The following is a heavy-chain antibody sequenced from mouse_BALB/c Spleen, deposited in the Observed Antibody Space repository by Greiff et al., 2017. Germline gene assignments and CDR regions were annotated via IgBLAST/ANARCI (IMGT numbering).Heavy chain of an antibody. CDR3: ARGTARATDY. J-gene: IGHJ2*01. CDR2: IDPENGNT. D-gene: IGHD3-2*01. CDR1: GFNIKDYY. Sequence: EVQLVESGAELVRPGALVKLSCKASGFNIKDYYMHWVKQRPEQGLEWIGWIDPENGNTIYDPKFQGKASITADTSSNTAYLQLSSLTSEDTAVYYCARGTARATDYWGQGTTLTVSS. V-gene: IGHV14-1*02.